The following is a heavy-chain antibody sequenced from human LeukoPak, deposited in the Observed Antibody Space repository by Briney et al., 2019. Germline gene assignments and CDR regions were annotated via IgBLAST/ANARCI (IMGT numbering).Heavy chain of an antibody. CDR2: ISNSGTT. CDR1: GVSIRSYY. CDR3: ARTPTGDRVIDY. V-gene: IGHV4-59*01. Sequence: SSETLSLTCTVSGVSIRSYYWSWIRQSPGKGLEWIGHISNSGTTNYNHSLKNRVTISVDTSGNQFSLKLTSVTAADTAVYYCARTPTGDRVIDYWGQGTLVTVSS. D-gene: IGHD1-1*01. J-gene: IGHJ4*02.